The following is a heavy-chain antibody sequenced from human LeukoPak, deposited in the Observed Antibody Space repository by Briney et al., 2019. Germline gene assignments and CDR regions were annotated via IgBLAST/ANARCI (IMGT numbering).Heavy chain of an antibody. D-gene: IGHD1-26*01. CDR1: GFTFSSYA. CDR3: ARGLSSGSY. J-gene: IGHJ4*02. Sequence: GGSLRLSCAASGFTFSSYAMSWVRQAPGKGLEWVSAISGSGGSTYYADSVKGRFTISRDNAKNSLYLQMNSLRAEDTALYYCARGLSSGSYWGQGTLVTVSS. CDR2: ISGSGGST. V-gene: IGHV3-23*01.